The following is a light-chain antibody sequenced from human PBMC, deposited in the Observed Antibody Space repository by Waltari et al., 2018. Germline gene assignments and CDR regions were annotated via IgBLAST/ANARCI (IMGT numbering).Light chain of an antibody. CDR3: CSYAGSYV. J-gene: IGLJ1*01. V-gene: IGLV2-23*02. Sequence: QSALTQPASVSGSPGQSIPISCTGTSSDVGGSNYVSWYQQHPGKAPKLMIYDVSKRPSGVSNRFSGSKSGNTASLTISGLQAEDEADYYCCSYAGSYVFGTGTKVTVL. CDR2: DVS. CDR1: SSDVGGSNY.